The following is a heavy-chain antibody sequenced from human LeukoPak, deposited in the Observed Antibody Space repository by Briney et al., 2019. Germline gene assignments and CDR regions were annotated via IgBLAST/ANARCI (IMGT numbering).Heavy chain of an antibody. CDR3: ARDRRTRYDSSGYYSFGY. J-gene: IGHJ4*02. D-gene: IGHD3-22*01. Sequence: GGSLRLSCAASGFTVSSNYMSWVRQAPGKGLERVSVLYSGGSTYYADSVKGRFTISRDNSKNTLYLQMNSLRAEDTAVYYCARDRRTRYDSSGYYSFGYWGQGTLVTVSS. V-gene: IGHV3-53*01. CDR1: GFTVSSNY. CDR2: LYSGGST.